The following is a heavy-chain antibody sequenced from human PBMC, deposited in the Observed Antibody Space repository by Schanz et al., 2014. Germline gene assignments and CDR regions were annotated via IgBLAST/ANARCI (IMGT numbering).Heavy chain of an antibody. CDR3: AKDRQNRVNRVGYYYGMDV. V-gene: IGHV3-11*01. Sequence: LVESGGGVVQPGRSLRLSCAASGFTFSDYYMSWIRQAPGKGPEWVSYISSGGSDTYYADSVQGRFTISRDNARNSLYLQMNSLRAEDTALYYCAKDRQNRVNRVGYYYGMDVWGQGTTVTVSS. D-gene: IGHD3-16*01. J-gene: IGHJ6*02. CDR2: ISSGGSDT. CDR1: GFTFSDYY.